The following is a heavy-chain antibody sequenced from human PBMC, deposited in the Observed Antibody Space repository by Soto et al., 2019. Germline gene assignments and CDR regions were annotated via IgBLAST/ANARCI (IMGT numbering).Heavy chain of an antibody. D-gene: IGHD3-16*01. CDR3: AKGGGDQRYCDY. CDR2: ISHDGSNK. V-gene: IGHV3-30*18. Sequence: QVQLVDSGGGVVQPGRSLRLSCTGSGFTFSNYGMHWVRQAPGKGLEWVAIISHDGSNKYYAASVKDRFTISRDNSKNTLYLQMNSLEAEDTAVYYCAKGGGDQRYCDYWGQGTLVIVSS. CDR1: GFTFSNYG. J-gene: IGHJ4*02.